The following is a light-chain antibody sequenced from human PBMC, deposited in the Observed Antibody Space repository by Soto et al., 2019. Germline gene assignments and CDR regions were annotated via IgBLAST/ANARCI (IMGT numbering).Light chain of an antibody. V-gene: IGKV1-8*01. J-gene: IGKJ1*01. CDR1: QGISSY. CDR3: QQYYSYPAA. CDR2: AAS. Sequence: IQMTQSPSSLSASTGDRVTITCRASQGISSYLAWYQQKPGKAPKLLIYAASTLQSGVPSRFSGSGSGTDFTLTISCLQSEDFATYYCQQYYSYPAAFGQGTKVDIK.